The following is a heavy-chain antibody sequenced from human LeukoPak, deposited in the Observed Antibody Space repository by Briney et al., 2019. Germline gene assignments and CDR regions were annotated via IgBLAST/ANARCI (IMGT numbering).Heavy chain of an antibody. CDR2: ISSSGSTI. CDR3: ASNPEYVWGSYRPFDY. D-gene: IGHD3-16*02. CDR1: GGSFSGYY. J-gene: IGHJ4*02. Sequence: LSLTCAVSGGSFSGYYWNWIRQSPGKGLEWVSYISSSGSTIYYADSVKGRFTISRDNAKNSLYLQMNSLRAEDTAVYYCASNPEYVWGSYRPFDYWGQGTLVTVSS. V-gene: IGHV3-11*04.